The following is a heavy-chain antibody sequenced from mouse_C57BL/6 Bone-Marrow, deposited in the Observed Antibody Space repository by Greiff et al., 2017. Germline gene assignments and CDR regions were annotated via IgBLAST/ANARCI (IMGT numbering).Heavy chain of an antibody. Sequence: EVKLVESGPGLAKPSQTLSLTCSVTGYSITSDYWNWIRKFPGNKLEYMGYISYSGSTYYNPSLKSRISITRDTSKNQYYLQLNSVTTEDTATYYCARLQFITTVVATDWYFDVWGTGTTVTVSS. CDR3: ARLQFITTVVATDWYFDV. D-gene: IGHD1-1*01. J-gene: IGHJ1*03. CDR1: GYSITSDY. CDR2: ISYSGST. V-gene: IGHV3-8*01.